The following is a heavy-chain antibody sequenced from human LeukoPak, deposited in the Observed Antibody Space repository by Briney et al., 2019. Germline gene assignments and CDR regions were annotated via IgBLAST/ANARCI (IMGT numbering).Heavy chain of an antibody. CDR1: GFTFSDSA. D-gene: IGHD1-1*01. V-gene: IGHV3-23*01. Sequence: GGSLRLSCAASGFTFSDSAMSWVRQAPGKGLEWVSAISGTYITTYYADSVKGRFTISRDNAKNSLYLQMNSLRAEDTAVYYCARDGREDYWGQGTLVTVSS. J-gene: IGHJ4*02. CDR2: ISGTYITT. CDR3: ARDGREDY.